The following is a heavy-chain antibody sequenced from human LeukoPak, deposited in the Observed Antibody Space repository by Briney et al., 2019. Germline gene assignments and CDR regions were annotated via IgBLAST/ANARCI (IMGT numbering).Heavy chain of an antibody. V-gene: IGHV3-53*01. J-gene: IGHJ4*02. CDR3: ARAYSSSWYSFDY. Sequence: GGSLRLSCAASGFTVSSNYMSWVRQAPGKGLEWVSVIYSGGSTYYADSVKGRFTISRDNSMHTLYLQMNSLRAEDTAVYYCARAYSSSWYSFDYWGQGTLVTVSS. CDR2: IYSGGST. CDR1: GFTVSSNY. D-gene: IGHD6-13*01.